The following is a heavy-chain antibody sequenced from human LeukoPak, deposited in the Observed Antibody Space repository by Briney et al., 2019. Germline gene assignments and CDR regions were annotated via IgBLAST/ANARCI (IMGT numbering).Heavy chain of an antibody. V-gene: IGHV3-15*01. CDR3: TTTPTKYYDFWSAYNDY. D-gene: IGHD3-3*01. Sequence: GGSLRLSCAASGFTFSSYAMSWVRQAPGKGLEWVGRIKSKTDGGTTDYAAPVKGRFTISRDDSKNTLYLQMNSLKTEDTAVYYCTTTPTKYYDFWSAYNDYWGQGTLVTVSS. J-gene: IGHJ4*02. CDR2: IKSKTDGGTT. CDR1: GFTFSSYA.